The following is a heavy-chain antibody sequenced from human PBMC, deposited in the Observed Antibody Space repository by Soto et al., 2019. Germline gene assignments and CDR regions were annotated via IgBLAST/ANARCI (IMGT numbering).Heavy chain of an antibody. J-gene: IGHJ6*02. CDR3: ARHNIGSGWYGGASTGPLKVYYYGMDV. V-gene: IGHV5-51*01. CDR2: IYPGDSDT. Sequence: GESLKISCKGSGYSFTSYWIGWVRQMPGKGLEWMGIIYPGDSDTRYSPSFQGQVTISADKSISTAYLQWSSLKASDTAMYYCARHNIGSGWYGGASTGPLKVYYYGMDVWGQGTTVTVS. D-gene: IGHD6-19*01. CDR1: GYSFTSYW.